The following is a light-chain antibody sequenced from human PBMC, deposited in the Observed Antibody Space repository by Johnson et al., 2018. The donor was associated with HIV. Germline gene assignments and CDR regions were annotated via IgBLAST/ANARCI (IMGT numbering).Light chain of an antibody. V-gene: IGLV1-51*01. Sequence: QSVLTQPPSVSAAPGQKVTISCSGSSSNIGNNYVSWYQQLPGTAPKLLIYDNNKRPSGIPDRFSGSKSGTSATLGITGLQTGDEADYYCGTWDSSLRVVFGTGTSVTVL. CDR3: GTWDSSLRVV. CDR2: DNN. J-gene: IGLJ1*01. CDR1: SSNIGNNY.